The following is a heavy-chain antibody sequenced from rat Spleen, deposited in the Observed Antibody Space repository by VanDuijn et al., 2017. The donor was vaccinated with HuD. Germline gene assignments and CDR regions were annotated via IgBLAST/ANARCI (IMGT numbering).Heavy chain of an antibody. CDR3: ARHGLTGSGWFAY. V-gene: IGHV5-7*01. CDR1: GFTFSNYY. J-gene: IGHJ3*01. CDR2: ISYDGSST. Sequence: EVQLVESGGGLVQPGRSMKLSCAASGFTFSNYYMAWVRQAPKKGLEWVATISYDGSSTYYRDSVKGRFTISRDNAKSTLYLQMDSLRSEDTAIYYCARHGLTGSGWFAYWGQGTLVTVSS. D-gene: IGHD5-1*01.